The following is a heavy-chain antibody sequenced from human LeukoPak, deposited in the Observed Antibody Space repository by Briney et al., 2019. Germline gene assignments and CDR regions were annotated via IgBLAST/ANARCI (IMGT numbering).Heavy chain of an antibody. CDR3: ARHGGTLDYFDS. CDR2: IYYGGTT. CDR1: NGSISTYF. V-gene: IGHV4-59*08. Sequence: PSETLSLTCSVSNGSISTYFWRWIRQSPGKGLEWIGYIYYGGTTSYNPPLKRRVTISVHSPKNHFSTRLTSLTAADTALYYCARHGGTLDYFDSWGPGSLVIVSS. J-gene: IGHJ4*02. D-gene: IGHD1-26*01.